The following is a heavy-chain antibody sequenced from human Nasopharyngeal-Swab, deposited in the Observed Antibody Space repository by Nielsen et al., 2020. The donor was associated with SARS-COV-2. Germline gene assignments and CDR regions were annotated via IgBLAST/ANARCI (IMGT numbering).Heavy chain of an antibody. CDR2: IYHSGST. V-gene: IGHV4-34*01. CDR1: GGSFSGYY. Sequence: GSLRLSCAVYGGSFSGYYWSWIRQPPGKGLEWIGEIYHSGSTNYNPSLKSRVTISVDKSKNQFSLKLRSVTAADTAVYYCARISPLYYDLHHERDAFDIWGQGTMVTVSS. D-gene: IGHD3-3*01. J-gene: IGHJ3*02. CDR3: ARISPLYYDLHHERDAFDI.